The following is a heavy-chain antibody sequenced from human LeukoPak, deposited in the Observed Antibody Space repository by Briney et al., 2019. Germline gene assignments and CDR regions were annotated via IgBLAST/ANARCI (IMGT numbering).Heavy chain of an antibody. CDR2: IYWDDDK. D-gene: IGHD3-10*01. CDR1: GFSLSTTGVG. V-gene: IGHV2-5*02. CDR3: ATFIYGGFYFDY. Sequence: SGPTLVNPTQTLTLTCSFSGFSLSTTGVGVGWIRQPPGKALEWLALIYWDDDKGYSPSLKSRLTITTDTSKNPVVLTMTNMDPVDTATYYCATFIYGGFYFDYWGQGTLVTVSS. J-gene: IGHJ4*02.